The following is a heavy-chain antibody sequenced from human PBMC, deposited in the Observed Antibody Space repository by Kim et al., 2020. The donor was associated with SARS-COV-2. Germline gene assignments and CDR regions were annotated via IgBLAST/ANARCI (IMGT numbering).Heavy chain of an antibody. CDR3: ATVVFYYDAGYFKN. D-gene: IGHD3-22*01. Sequence: ANSVKGRLIISRDHSKHTLYLHMNSLRAEDTAVYYCATVVFYYDAGYFKNWGQGTLVIVSS. J-gene: IGHJ1*01. V-gene: IGHV3-66*01.